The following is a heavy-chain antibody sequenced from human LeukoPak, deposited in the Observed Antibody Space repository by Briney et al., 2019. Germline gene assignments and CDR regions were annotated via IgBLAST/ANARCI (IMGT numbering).Heavy chain of an antibody. CDR1: GGSISSSSYY. D-gene: IGHD3-22*01. V-gene: IGHV4-39*07. CDR3: ARGVRYYDSSGPNNWFDP. J-gene: IGHJ5*02. Sequence: PSETLSLTCSVSGGSISSSSYYWDWIRQPPGKGLEWIGSIYYSGSTYYNPSLKSRVTISVDTSKNQFSLKLSSVTAADTAVYYCARGVRYYDSSGPNNWFDPWGQGTLVTVSS. CDR2: IYYSGST.